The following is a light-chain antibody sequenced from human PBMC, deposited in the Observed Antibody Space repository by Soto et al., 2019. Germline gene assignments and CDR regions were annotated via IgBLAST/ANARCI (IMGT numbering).Light chain of an antibody. Sequence: ELVMTHSPATLSVFPGERATLSCRASQSVTSNLAWYKQKPGQAPRLLIYGASTRATGIPARFSGSGSGTEFTLTISSLQSEDFAVYYCQQYNNWPPGTFGPGSKVDIK. J-gene: IGKJ3*01. CDR1: QSVTSN. CDR2: GAS. V-gene: IGKV3-15*01. CDR3: QQYNNWPPGT.